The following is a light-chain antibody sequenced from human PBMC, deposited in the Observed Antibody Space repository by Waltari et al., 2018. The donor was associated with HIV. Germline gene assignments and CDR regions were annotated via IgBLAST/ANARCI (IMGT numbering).Light chain of an antibody. CDR1: RSNIGANYA. V-gene: IGLV1-40*01. CDR2: ANT. Sequence: QSVLTQPPSVSGAPGQRVTISCTGTRSNIGANYAVQWYQQLPGTAPKLLIYANTIRPAGVPDRFSGSKSGTAVSLAITGLQAEDEADYYCQSYDSSLSGSIFGGGTKLTVL. CDR3: QSYDSSLSGSI. J-gene: IGLJ2*01.